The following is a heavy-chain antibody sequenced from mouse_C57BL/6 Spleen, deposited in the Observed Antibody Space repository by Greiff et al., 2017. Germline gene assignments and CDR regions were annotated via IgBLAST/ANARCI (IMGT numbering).Heavy chain of an antibody. J-gene: IGHJ2*01. CDR1: GYTFTDYY. D-gene: IGHD2-4*01. V-gene: IGHV1-76*01. CDR3: ARSPLYYDYDEYYFDY. Sequence: QVQLQQSGAELVRPGASVKLSCKASGYTFTDYYINWVQQRPGQGLEWIARIYPGSGNTYYTEKFKGKATLTAEKSSSTAYMQLSSLTSEDSAVYFCARSPLYYDYDEYYFDYWGQGTTLTVSS. CDR2: IYPGSGNT.